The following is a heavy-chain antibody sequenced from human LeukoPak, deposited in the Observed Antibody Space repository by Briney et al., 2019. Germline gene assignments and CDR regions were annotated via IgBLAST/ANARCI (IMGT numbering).Heavy chain of an antibody. V-gene: IGHV3-21*01. J-gene: IGHJ3*02. CDR3: ARNRDGYKNDAFDI. D-gene: IGHD5-24*01. CDR1: GFTFSSYA. Sequence: GGSLRLSCAASGFTFSSYAMSWVRQAPGKGLEWVSSISSSSSYIYYADSVKGRFTISRDNAKNSLYLQMNSLRAEDTAVYYCARNRDGYKNDAFDIWGQGTMVTVSS. CDR2: ISSSSSYI.